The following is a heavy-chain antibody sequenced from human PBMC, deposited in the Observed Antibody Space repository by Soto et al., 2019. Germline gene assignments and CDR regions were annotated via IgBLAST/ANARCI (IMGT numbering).Heavy chain of an antibody. CDR2: ISYDGSNK. CDR1: GFTFSSYA. CDR3: ARDSSGGNSRLLDY. Sequence: GGSLRLSCAASGFTFSSYAMHWVRQAPGKRLEWVAVISYDGSNKYYADSVKGRFTISRDNSKNTLYLQMNGLRAEDTAVYYCARDSSGGNSRLLDYWGQGTLVTVSS. V-gene: IGHV3-30-3*01. J-gene: IGHJ4*02. D-gene: IGHD2-15*01.